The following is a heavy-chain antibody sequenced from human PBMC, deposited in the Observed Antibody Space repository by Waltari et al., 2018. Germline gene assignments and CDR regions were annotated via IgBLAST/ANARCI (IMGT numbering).Heavy chain of an antibody. CDR2: MNPNSGNT. CDR1: GYTLTELS. J-gene: IGHJ3*02. D-gene: IGHD7-27*01. CDR3: AGGVLGAFDI. V-gene: IGHV1-8*03. Sequence: QVQLVQSGAEVKKPGASVKVSCKVSGYTLTELSMHWVRQAPGKGLEWMGWMNPNSGNTGYAQKFQGRVTITRNTSISTAYMELSSLRSEDTAVYYCAGGVLGAFDIWGQGTMVTVSS.